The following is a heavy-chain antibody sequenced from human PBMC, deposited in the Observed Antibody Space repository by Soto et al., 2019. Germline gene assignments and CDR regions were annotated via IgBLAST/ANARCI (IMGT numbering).Heavy chain of an antibody. Sequence: ASVKVSCKASGYTFTSCAMHWVRQAPGQRLEWMGWINAGNGNTKYSQKFQGRVTITRDTSASTAYMELSSLRSEDTAVYYCARDKMVYAKNYFDYWGQGALVTVSS. V-gene: IGHV1-3*01. J-gene: IGHJ4*02. CDR1: GYTFTSCA. D-gene: IGHD2-8*01. CDR2: INAGNGNT. CDR3: ARDKMVYAKNYFDY.